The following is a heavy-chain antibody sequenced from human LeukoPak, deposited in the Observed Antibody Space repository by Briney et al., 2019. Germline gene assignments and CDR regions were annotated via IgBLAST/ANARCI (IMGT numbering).Heavy chain of an antibody. J-gene: IGHJ5*02. CDR3: ARGRRGDYNNWFDP. CDR2: ISYDGSNK. D-gene: IGHD4-11*01. Sequence: PGGSLRLSCAASEFTFSSYAMHWVRQAPGKGLEWVAVISYDGSNKYYADSVKGRFTISRDNSKNTLYLQMNSLRAEDTAVYYCARGRRGDYNNWFDPWGQGTLVTVSS. CDR1: EFTFSSYA. V-gene: IGHV3-30-3*01.